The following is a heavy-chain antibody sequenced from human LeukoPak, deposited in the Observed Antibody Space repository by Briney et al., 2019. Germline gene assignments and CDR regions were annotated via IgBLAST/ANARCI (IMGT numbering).Heavy chain of an antibody. D-gene: IGHD3-22*01. CDR1: GFTFSNFA. V-gene: IGHV3-15*01. CDR3: TTRNYYDSSGYYYTLWDY. Sequence: GGSLRLSCAASGFTFSNFAMSWVRQAPGKGLEWVGRIKSKTDGGTTDYAAPVKGRFTISRGDSKNTLYLQMNSLKTEDTAVYYCTTRNYYDSSGYYYTLWDYWGQGTLVTVSS. J-gene: IGHJ4*02. CDR2: IKSKTDGGTT.